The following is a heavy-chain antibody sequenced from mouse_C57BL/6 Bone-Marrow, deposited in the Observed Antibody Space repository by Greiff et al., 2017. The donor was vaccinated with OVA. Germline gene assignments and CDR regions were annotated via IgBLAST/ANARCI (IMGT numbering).Heavy chain of an antibody. CDR1: GYTFPSYW. CDR3: ARDGYSPDYVDY. CDR2: IDPSDSYT. V-gene: IGHV1-69*01. D-gene: IGHD2-3*01. Sequence: QVQLQQPGAELVMPGASVKLSCKASGYTFPSYWMHWVKQRPGQGLEWIGEIDPSDSYTNYNQKFKGKSTLTVDKSSSTAYMQLSSLTSEDSAVYYCARDGYSPDYVDYWGQGTTLTVSS. J-gene: IGHJ2*01.